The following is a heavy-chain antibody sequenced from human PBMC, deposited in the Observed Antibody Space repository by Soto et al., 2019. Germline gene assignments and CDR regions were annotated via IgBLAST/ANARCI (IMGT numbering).Heavy chain of an antibody. CDR3: ARGGSSSDY. J-gene: IGHJ4*02. CDR2: IIPSTGST. V-gene: IGHV1-69*12. D-gene: IGHD6-13*01. CDR1: GGTFSTYA. Sequence: QVQLAQSGAEVKQPGSSVKVSCKAFGGTFSTYAVSWVRQAPGQGLEWVGGIIPSTGSTNHAQKFQGRVTITADESTRTVYMELTSLRSDDTAVYYCARGGSSSDYWGQGTLVTVSS.